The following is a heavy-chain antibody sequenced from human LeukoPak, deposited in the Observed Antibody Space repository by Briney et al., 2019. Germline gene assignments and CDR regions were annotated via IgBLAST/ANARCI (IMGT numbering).Heavy chain of an antibody. CDR3: ARDVPLEGHDYGDYADY. V-gene: IGHV3-48*01. D-gene: IGHD4-17*01. J-gene: IGHJ4*02. Sequence: PGGSLRLSCAASGFTFSSYSMNWVRQAPGKGLEWVSYISSSSSTIYYADSAKGRFTISRDNAKNSLYLQMNSLRAEDTAVYYCARDVPLEGHDYGDYADYWGQGTLVTVSS. CDR1: GFTFSSYS. CDR2: ISSSSSTI.